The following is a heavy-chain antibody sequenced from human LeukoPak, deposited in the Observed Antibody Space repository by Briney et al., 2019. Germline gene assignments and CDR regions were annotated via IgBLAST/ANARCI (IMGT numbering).Heavy chain of an antibody. Sequence: GGSLRLSCAASGFTFSGYGMSWVRQAPGKGLEWLSAISGNSDRTYYADSVRGRFTISRDNSKNTLYLQMNSLRADDTAVYYCARDSSMLRGPLVIYYFDFWGQGTLVTVSS. CDR3: ARDSSMLRGPLVIYYFDF. V-gene: IGHV3-23*01. CDR2: ISGNSDRT. CDR1: GFTFSGYG. D-gene: IGHD3-10*01. J-gene: IGHJ4*02.